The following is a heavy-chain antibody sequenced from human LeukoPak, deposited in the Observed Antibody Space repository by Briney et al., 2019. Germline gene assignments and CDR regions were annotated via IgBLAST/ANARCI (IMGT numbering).Heavy chain of an antibody. J-gene: IGHJ4*02. Sequence: GGPLTLSCAAYGFSLSGYWMSWVRQAPGKGLEWVARLHAAGNEKYFVHSVKGRFTVSRDNAKNSLYLQMNSLRVEETVVYYCARGGYSFDYLGQGTLVTASS. V-gene: IGHV3-7*01. D-gene: IGHD5-12*01. CDR1: GFSLSGYW. CDR3: ARGGYSFDY. CDR2: LHAAGNEK.